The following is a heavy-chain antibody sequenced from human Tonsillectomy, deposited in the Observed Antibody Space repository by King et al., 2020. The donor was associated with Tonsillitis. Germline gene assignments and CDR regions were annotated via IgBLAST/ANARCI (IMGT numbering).Heavy chain of an antibody. J-gene: IGHJ3*02. CDR1: GYNFTTHW. V-gene: IGHV5-51*03. Sequence: VQLVESGAEVKKPGESLKISCKSSGYNFTTHWIGWVRQMPGKGLEWMGIIYPGDSDARHSPSFRGQVTISADKSISTAYLHWSSLKASDTAMYYCARTRAAIFGVVILPDAFDIWGQGTLVTVSS. D-gene: IGHD3-3*01. CDR2: IYPGDSDA. CDR3: ARTRAAIFGVVILPDAFDI.